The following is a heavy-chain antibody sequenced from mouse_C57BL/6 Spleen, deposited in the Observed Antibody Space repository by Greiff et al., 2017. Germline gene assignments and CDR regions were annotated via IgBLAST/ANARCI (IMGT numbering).Heavy chain of an antibody. CDR2: INPGSGGT. D-gene: IGHD2-3*01. CDR1: GYAFTNYL. V-gene: IGHV1-54*01. J-gene: IGHJ1*03. Sequence: QVQLQQSGAELVRPGTSVTVSCQASGYAFTNYLIEWVKQRPGQGLEWIGVINPGSGGTNYNEKFKGKATLTADKSSSPAYMQLSSLTSEDSAVYFCDRPGYGYYEYFDVWGTGTTVTFCS. CDR3: DRPGYGYYEYFDV.